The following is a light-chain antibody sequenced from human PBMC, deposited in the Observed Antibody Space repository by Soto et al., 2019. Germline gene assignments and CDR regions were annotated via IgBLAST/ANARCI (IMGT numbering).Light chain of an antibody. CDR1: QSVSSSY. V-gene: IGKV3-20*01. CDR2: GAS. J-gene: IGKJ2*01. CDR3: QQYGSSPRT. Sequence: EIVLTQSPGTLSLSPGARATLSCRASQSVSSSYLAWYQQKPGQAPRLLMYGASSRATGIPDRFSGSGSGTDFTLTISRLEPEDSAVYYCQQYGSSPRTFGQGTNLEIK.